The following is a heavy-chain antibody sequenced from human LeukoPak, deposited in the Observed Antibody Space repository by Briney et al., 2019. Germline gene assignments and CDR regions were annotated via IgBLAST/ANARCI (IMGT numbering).Heavy chain of an antibody. CDR2: INHSGST. D-gene: IGHD5-24*01. CDR1: GGSFSGYY. J-gene: IGHJ3*02. V-gene: IGHV4-34*01. CDR3: ARNGYLHSLDI. Sequence: SGTLSLTCAVYGGSFSGYYWSWIRQPPGKGLEWIGEINHSGSTNYNPSLKSRVTISVDTSKNQFSLKLSSVTAADTAVYYCARNGYLHSLDIWGQGTMVTVSS.